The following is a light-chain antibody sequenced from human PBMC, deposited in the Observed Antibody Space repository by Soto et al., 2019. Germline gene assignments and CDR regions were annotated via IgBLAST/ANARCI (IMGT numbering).Light chain of an antibody. Sequence: EIVLTQSPVTLSLSPGERATLSCRASQSVSGYVAWYQQKPGQAPRLLIYDASSRANGIPARFTGSGSGTDFTLTISSLEPDDFAVYYCQQRSSWPRITFGQGTRLEIK. CDR1: QSVSGY. CDR3: QQRSSWPRIT. J-gene: IGKJ5*01. V-gene: IGKV3-11*01. CDR2: DAS.